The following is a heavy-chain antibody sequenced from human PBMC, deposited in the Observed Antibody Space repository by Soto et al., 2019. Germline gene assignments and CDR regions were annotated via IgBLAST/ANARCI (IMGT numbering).Heavy chain of an antibody. CDR2: IYYSGST. D-gene: IGHD7-27*01. V-gene: IGHV4-59*01. CDR1: GGSISSYY. Sequence: SETLSLTCTVSGGSISSYYWSWIRQPPGKGLEWIGYIYYSGSTNYNPSLKSRVTISVDTSKNQFSLKLSSVTAADTAVYYCARRRVGNKYYFDYWGQGTLVTVSS. J-gene: IGHJ4*02. CDR3: ARRRVGNKYYFDY.